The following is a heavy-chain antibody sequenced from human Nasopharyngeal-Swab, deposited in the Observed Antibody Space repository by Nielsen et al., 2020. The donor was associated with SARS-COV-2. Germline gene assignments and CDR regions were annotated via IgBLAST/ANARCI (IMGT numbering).Heavy chain of an antibody. Sequence: GESLKISCTGSGYSFTTFWITWVRQMPGKGLEWMGIIYPDDSDTRYSPSFQGQVTFSVDKSTSTAYLQWSSLKASDTAMYYCARLRGSAFYYYYLDVWGKGTTVTVSS. CDR3: ARLRGSAFYYYYLDV. CDR1: GYSFTTFW. CDR2: IYPDDSDT. V-gene: IGHV5-51*01. D-gene: IGHD2-15*01. J-gene: IGHJ6*03.